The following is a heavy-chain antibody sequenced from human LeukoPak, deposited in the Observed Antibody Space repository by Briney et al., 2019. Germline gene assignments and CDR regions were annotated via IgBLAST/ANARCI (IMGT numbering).Heavy chain of an antibody. CDR2: IYYSGST. J-gene: IGHJ4*02. Sequence: PSETLSLTCTVSGGSISSYYWSWIRQPPGKGLEWIGYIYYSGSTNYNPSLKSRVTISVDTSKNQFSLKLSSVTAADTAVYYCARSPPVRYGSGSYYDYWGQGTLVTVSS. V-gene: IGHV4-59*01. CDR1: GGSISSYY. CDR3: ARSPPVRYGSGSYYDY. D-gene: IGHD3-10*01.